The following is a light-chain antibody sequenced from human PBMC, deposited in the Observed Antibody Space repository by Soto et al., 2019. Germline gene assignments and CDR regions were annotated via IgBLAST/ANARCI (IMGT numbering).Light chain of an antibody. CDR3: QQYNSYSLT. CDR2: KAS. Sequence: DIQLTQSPSTLSASVGDRVTISCRASQRISAWLAWYQQKPGKAPKLLIYKASSLESGVPSRFSGSGSGTEFNLTISSLQPDDFATYYCQQYNSYSLTFGGGTKVDIK. J-gene: IGKJ4*01. CDR1: QRISAW. V-gene: IGKV1-5*03.